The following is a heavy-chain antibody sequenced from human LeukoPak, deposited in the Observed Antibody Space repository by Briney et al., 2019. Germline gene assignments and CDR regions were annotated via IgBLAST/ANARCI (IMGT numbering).Heavy chain of an antibody. J-gene: IGHJ3*02. CDR2: IYSGGST. CDR3: ARTTPGYSSSWYGPDAFDI. V-gene: IGHV3-53*01. D-gene: IGHD6-13*01. Sequence: GGSLRLSCAASGFTVSSNYMSWVRQAPGKGLEWVSVIYSGGSTYYADSAKGRFPISRDNSKNTLYLQMNTLRAEDTAVYYCARTTPGYSSSWYGPDAFDIWGQGTMVTVSS. CDR1: GFTVSSNY.